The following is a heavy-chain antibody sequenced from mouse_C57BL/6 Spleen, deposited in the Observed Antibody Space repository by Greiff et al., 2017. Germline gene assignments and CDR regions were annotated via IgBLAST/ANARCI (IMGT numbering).Heavy chain of an antibody. CDR3: ARGGDSSDYFDY. J-gene: IGHJ2*01. Sequence: QVQLQQPGAELVKPGASVKLSCKASGSTFTSYWMHWVKQRPGRGLEWIGRIDPTSGGTKYNEKFKSKATLTVDKPSSTSYMQRSSLTSEDSAVYYCARGGDSSDYFDYWGQGTTLTVSS. CDR1: GSTFTSYW. V-gene: IGHV1-72*01. CDR2: IDPTSGGT. D-gene: IGHD3-2*02.